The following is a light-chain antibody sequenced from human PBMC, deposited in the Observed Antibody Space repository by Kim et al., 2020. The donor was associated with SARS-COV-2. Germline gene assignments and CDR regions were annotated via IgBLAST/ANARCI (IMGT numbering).Light chain of an antibody. Sequence: SAAVGDRVNITWRASQTISTWLAWYQQKPGKAPKLLLYLASTLESGVPSRFSGSGSGTEFTLTIDSLQPDDFATYYCQHYIRFPYTFGQGTKLEI. J-gene: IGKJ2*01. V-gene: IGKV1-5*03. CDR1: QTISTW. CDR3: QHYIRFPYT. CDR2: LAS.